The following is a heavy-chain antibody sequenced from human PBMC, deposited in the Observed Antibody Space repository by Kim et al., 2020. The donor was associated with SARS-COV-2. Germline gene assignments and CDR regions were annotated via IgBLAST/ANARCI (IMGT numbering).Heavy chain of an antibody. Sequence: KYYADSAKGLFTISRDNSKHTLYLQMNSLRAEDTAVYYCARDRSTHYFDYWGQGTLVTVSS. CDR3: ARDRSTHYFDY. D-gene: IGHD2-2*01. V-gene: IGHV3-30*01. J-gene: IGHJ4*02. CDR2: K.